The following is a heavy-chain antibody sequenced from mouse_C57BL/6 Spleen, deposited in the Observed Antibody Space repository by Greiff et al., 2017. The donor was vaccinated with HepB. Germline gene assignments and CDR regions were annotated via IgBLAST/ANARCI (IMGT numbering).Heavy chain of an antibody. J-gene: IGHJ2*01. CDR3: ARSTTVVAGGYFDY. CDR2: ISYDGSN. CDR1: GYSITSGYY. Sequence: EVKLMESGPGLVKPSQSLSLTCSVTGYSITSGYYWNWIRQFPGNKLEWMGYISYDGSNNYNPSLKNRISITRDTSKNQFFLKLNSVTTEDTATYYCARSTTVVAGGYFDYWGQGTTLTVSS. D-gene: IGHD1-1*01. V-gene: IGHV3-6*01.